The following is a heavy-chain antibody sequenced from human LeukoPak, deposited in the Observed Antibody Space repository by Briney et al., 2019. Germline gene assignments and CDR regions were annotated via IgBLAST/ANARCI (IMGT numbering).Heavy chain of an antibody. Sequence: GGSLRLPCAASGFTVSSNYMSWVRQAPGKGLEWVSVIYSGGSTYYADSVKGRFTISRDNSKNTLYLQMNSLRAEDTAVYYCASTYCGGDCYSGDAFDIWGQGTMVTVSS. CDR3: ASTYCGGDCYSGDAFDI. CDR1: GFTVSSNY. V-gene: IGHV3-66*01. D-gene: IGHD2-21*02. CDR2: IYSGGST. J-gene: IGHJ3*02.